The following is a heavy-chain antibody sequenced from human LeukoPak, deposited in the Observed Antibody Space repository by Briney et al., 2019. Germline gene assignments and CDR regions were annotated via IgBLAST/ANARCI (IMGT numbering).Heavy chain of an antibody. CDR1: GYSFTSYW. J-gene: IGHJ6*03. Sequence: PGESLKISCKGSGYSFTSYWIGWVRQMPGKGLEWMGIIYPGDSDTRYSLSFQGQVTISADKSISTAYLQWSSLKASDTAMYYCARGGGNPASYYYMDVWGKGTTVTISS. V-gene: IGHV5-51*01. D-gene: IGHD4-23*01. CDR2: IYPGDSDT. CDR3: ARGGGNPASYYYMDV.